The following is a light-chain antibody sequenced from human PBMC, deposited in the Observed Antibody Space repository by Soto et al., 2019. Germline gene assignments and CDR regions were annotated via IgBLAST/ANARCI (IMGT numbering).Light chain of an antibody. CDR2: GAS. CDR1: QGISSY. J-gene: IGKJ2*01. Sequence: DIQLTQSPSFLSASVGDRVTITCRASQGISSYLAWYQQPPEKAPKLLIYGASTLQRGVSSRFSGSGSGTEFTLTSSSLQPEDFATYYCQHLNTYPRTFGQGTKLEVK. V-gene: IGKV1-9*01. CDR3: QHLNTYPRT.